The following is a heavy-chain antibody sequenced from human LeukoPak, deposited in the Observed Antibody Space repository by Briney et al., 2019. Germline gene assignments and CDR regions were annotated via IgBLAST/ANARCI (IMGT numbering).Heavy chain of an antibody. J-gene: IGHJ4*02. CDR2: ISSNGGST. V-gene: IGHV3-64D*09. D-gene: IGHD6-19*01. CDR1: GFIFSSYA. CDR3: VKDRSLRPYSGRSDIYYFDY. Sequence: GGTQRLSCSASGFIFSSYAMHWVRQAPGKGLEYVSAISSNGGSTYYADSVKGSFTISRDNSKNTLYLQMSSLRAEDTAVYYCVKDRSLRPYSGRSDIYYFDYWGQGTLVTVSS.